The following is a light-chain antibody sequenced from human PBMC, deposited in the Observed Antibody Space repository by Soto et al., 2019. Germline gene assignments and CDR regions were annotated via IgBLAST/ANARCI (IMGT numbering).Light chain of an antibody. V-gene: IGKV1-5*03. CDR1: QSISSW. Sequence: DIQMTQSPSTLSASVEDRVTITCRASQSISSWLAWYQQKPGKAPKLLIYKASSLESGVPSRFSGSGSGTEFTLTISSLQPDDFATYYCQQYNSYLFGQGTKVDIK. J-gene: IGKJ1*01. CDR3: QQYNSYL. CDR2: KAS.